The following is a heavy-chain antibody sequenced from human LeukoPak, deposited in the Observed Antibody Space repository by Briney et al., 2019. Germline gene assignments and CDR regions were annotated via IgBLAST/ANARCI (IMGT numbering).Heavy chain of an antibody. V-gene: IGHV4-39*01. CDR2: IYYSGST. CDR3: ARQTFDSSSWYDY. J-gene: IGHJ4*02. D-gene: IGHD6-13*01. Sequence: SETLSLTCTVSGGSISSSSYYWGWIRQPPGKGLEWIGSIYYSGSTYYNPSLKSRVTISVDTSKNQLSLKLSSVTAADTPVYYCARQTFDSSSWYDYWGQGTLVTVSS. CDR1: GGSISSSSYY.